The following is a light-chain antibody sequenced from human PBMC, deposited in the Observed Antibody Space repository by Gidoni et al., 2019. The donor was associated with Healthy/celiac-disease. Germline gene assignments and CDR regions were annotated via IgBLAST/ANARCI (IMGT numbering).Light chain of an antibody. CDR3: QQRSNWPPWT. V-gene: IGKV3-11*01. J-gene: IGKJ1*01. Sequence: EIVLTQSPATLSLSPGERATLSCRASQSVSSYLAWYQQKPGQAPRLLIYDASNRATGIPARLSCSGSWTDFTLTISSLEPEDFAVYYCQQRSNWPPWTFGQGTKVEIK. CDR2: DAS. CDR1: QSVSSY.